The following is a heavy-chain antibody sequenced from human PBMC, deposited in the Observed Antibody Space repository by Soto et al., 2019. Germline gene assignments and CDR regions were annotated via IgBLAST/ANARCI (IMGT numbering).Heavy chain of an antibody. Sequence: PSETLSLTCTVSGDSINNSGYYWGWIRQPPGKGLEWIASIYYRGTTYYNPSLSSRVNISVDKSQNQMSLKLPSVTAADTAVYYCAKVIPSADVQAAPLTGLDVWCKGTPVT. J-gene: IGHJ6*04. V-gene: IGHV4-39*01. CDR1: GDSINNSGYY. D-gene: IGHD2-15*01. CDR2: IYYRGTT. CDR3: AKVIPSADVQAAPLTGLDV.